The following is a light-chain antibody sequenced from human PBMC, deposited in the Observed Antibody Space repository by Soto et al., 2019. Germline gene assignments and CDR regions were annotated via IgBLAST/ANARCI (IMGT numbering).Light chain of an antibody. Sequence: DIQMTQSPSSLSASVGDRVTITCRASQGIDSYLNWYQQKPGKAPTLLIYSVSSVQSGVPSSFRGSGSATDFTLTISSLHPEDFATYYCQQSYASPRTFGQGTRLEMK. CDR1: QGIDSY. J-gene: IGKJ2*02. V-gene: IGKV1-39*01. CDR3: QQSYASPRT. CDR2: SVS.